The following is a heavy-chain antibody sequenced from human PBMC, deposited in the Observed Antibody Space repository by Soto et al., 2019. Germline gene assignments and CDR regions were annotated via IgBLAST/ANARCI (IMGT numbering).Heavy chain of an antibody. CDR1: GFTFSSYW. CDR3: VRYRDGYHLYSFDY. V-gene: IGHV3-7*01. D-gene: IGHD5-12*01. CDR2: IKQDGSEK. J-gene: IGHJ4*02. Sequence: PGGSLRLSCAASGFTFSSYWMSWVRQAPGKGLEWVANIKQDGSEKYYVDSVKGRFTISRDNAKNSLYLQMNSLRAEDTAVYYCVRYRDGYHLYSFDYCRQGTLVTVSS.